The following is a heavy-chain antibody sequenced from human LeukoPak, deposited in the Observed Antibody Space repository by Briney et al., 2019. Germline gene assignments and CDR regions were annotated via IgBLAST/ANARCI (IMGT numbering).Heavy chain of an antibody. CDR2: IIPIFGTA. CDR1: GGTFSSYA. V-gene: IGHV1-69*05. CDR3: ARDLPNFSSGWTVEHFQH. Sequence: SVKVSCKASGGTFSSYAISWVRQAPGQGLEWMGGIIPIFGTANYAQKFQGRVTITTDESTSTAYMELSSLRSEDTAVYYCARDLPNFSSGWTVEHFQHWGQGTLVTVSS. D-gene: IGHD6-19*01. J-gene: IGHJ1*01.